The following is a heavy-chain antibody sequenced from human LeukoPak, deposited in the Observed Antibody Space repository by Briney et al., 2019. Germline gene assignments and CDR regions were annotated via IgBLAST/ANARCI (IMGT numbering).Heavy chain of an antibody. J-gene: IGHJ4*02. D-gene: IGHD6-13*01. CDR2: ISGGGVGT. CDR3: VKQEDSSSSWNY. CDR1: GFTFSTG. Sequence: GGSLRLSCAASGFTFSTGMSWVRQAPGKGLEWVSGISGGGVGTYYADSVKGRFTISRGNSKNTLYLQMNRLRAEDTAVYYCVKQEDSSSSWNYWGQGTLVTVSS. V-gene: IGHV3-23*01.